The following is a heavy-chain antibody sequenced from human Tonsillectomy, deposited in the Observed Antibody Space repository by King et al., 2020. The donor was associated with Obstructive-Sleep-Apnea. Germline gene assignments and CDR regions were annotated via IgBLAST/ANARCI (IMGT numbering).Heavy chain of an antibody. CDR3: ARVAASAGPPFDY. CDR2: IYHSGIT. CDR1: GGSISSSNW. V-gene: IGHV4-4*02. D-gene: IGHD6-13*01. Sequence: MQLQESGPGLVKPSGTLSLTCAISGGSISSSNWWSWVRQPPGKGLEWIGEIYHSGITRYNPSLKSRLSISVDKSKNQFSLNLRSVTAADTAVYYCARVAASAGPPFDYWGQGTLVTVSS. J-gene: IGHJ4*02.